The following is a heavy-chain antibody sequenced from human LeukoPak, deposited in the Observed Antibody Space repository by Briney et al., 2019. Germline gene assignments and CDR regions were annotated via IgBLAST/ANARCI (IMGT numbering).Heavy chain of an antibody. CDR3: ASCIYDSSGYYLYYFDY. Sequence: GGSLRLSCAASGFTFSSYSMNWVRQAPGKGLEWVSSISSSSSYIYYADSVKGRFTISRDNAKNSLYLQMNSLGAEDTAVYYCASCIYDSSGYYLYYFDYWGQGTLVTVSS. CDR2: ISSSSSYI. V-gene: IGHV3-21*01. D-gene: IGHD3-22*01. CDR1: GFTFSSYS. J-gene: IGHJ4*02.